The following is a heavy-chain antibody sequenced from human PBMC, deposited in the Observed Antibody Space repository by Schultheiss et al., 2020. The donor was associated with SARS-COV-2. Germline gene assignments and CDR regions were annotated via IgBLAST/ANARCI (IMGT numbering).Heavy chain of an antibody. CDR2: ISSSSSTI. D-gene: IGHD3-22*01. Sequence: GESLKISCAASGFTFDDYAMHWVRQAPGKGLEWVSYISSSSSTIYYADSVKGRFTISRDNAKNSLYLQMNSLRAEDTAVYYCARDPLHYYDSSGYDDYWGQGTLVTVSS. CDR3: ARDPLHYYDSSGYDDY. J-gene: IGHJ4*02. V-gene: IGHV3-48*04. CDR1: GFTFDDYA.